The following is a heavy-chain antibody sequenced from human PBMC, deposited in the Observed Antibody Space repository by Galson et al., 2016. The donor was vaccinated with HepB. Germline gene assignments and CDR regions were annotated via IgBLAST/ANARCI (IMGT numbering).Heavy chain of an antibody. CDR3: AKGGGFYNWFDP. Sequence: SLRLSCAASGFTFSKYAMSWVRQAPGKGLEWVSCITGSGDSTYYAGSVKGRFTISRDNSRDTLYLQMNSLRADDTASYYCAKGGGFYNWFDPWGQGTLVTVSS. CDR1: GFTFSKYA. D-gene: IGHD5-24*01. CDR2: ITGSGDST. J-gene: IGHJ5*02. V-gene: IGHV3-23*01.